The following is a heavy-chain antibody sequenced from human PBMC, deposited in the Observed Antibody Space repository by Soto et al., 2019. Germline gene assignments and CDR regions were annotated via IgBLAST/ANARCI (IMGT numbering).Heavy chain of an antibody. Sequence: SETLSLTCTVSGGSISSYYWSWIRQPPGKGLEWIGYIYYSGSTNYNPSLKSRVTISVDTSKNQFSLKLSSVTAADTAVYYCARSGEMATITLGYWGQGTLVTVSS. J-gene: IGHJ4*02. D-gene: IGHD5-12*01. CDR1: GGSISSYY. CDR3: ARSGEMATITLGY. CDR2: IYYSGST. V-gene: IGHV4-59*01.